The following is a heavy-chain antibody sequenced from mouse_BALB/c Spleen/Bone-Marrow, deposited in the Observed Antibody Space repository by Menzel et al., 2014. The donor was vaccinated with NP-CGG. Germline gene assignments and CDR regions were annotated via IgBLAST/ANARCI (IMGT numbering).Heavy chain of an antibody. J-gene: IGHJ4*01. D-gene: IGHD1-1*01. CDR1: GFAFSSYD. CDR3: ARPLYYYGSSPFYAMDY. V-gene: IGHV5-12-1*01. Sequence: DVMLVESGGGLVKPGGSLKLSCAASGFAFSSYDMSWVRQTPEKRLEWVAYISSGGGSTYYPDTVKGRFPISRDNAKNNLYLQMSSLKSEDTAMYYCARPLYYYGSSPFYAMDYWGQGTSVTVAS. CDR2: ISSGGGST.